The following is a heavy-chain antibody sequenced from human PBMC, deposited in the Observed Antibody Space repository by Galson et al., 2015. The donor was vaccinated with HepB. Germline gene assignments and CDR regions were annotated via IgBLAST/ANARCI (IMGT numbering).Heavy chain of an antibody. CDR3: TRRDWGLHLGESRSPPLVAFDI. CDR1: GFTFSGSA. Sequence: SLRLSCAASGFTFSGSAMHWVRQASGKGLEWVGRIRSKANSYATAYAASVKGRFTISRDDSKNTAYLQMNSLKTEDTAVYYCTRRDWGLHLGESRSPPLVAFDIWGQGTMVTVSS. V-gene: IGHV3-73*01. CDR2: IRSKANSYAT. D-gene: IGHD3-16*01. J-gene: IGHJ3*02.